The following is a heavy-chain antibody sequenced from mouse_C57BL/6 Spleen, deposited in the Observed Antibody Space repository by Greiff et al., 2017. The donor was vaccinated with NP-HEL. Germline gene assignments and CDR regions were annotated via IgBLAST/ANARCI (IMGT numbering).Heavy chain of an antibody. CDR3: ARAHGSPWYFDV. J-gene: IGHJ1*03. CDR1: GFTFSSYA. CDR2: ISDGGSYT. D-gene: IGHD1-1*01. V-gene: IGHV5-4*01. Sequence: EVQVVESGGGLVKPGGSLKLSCAASGFTFSSYAMSWVRQTPEKRLEWVATISDGGSYTYYPANVKGRFTISRDNAKNNLYLQMSHLKSEDTAMYYCARAHGSPWYFDVWGTGTTVTVSS.